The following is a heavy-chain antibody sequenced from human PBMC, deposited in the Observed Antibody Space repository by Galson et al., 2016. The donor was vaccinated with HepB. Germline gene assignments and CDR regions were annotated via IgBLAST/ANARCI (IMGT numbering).Heavy chain of an antibody. CDR2: IYYRGGT. CDR1: GGSITSFNHY. Sequence: SETLSLTCTVSGGSITSFNHYWGWIRQPPGKGLEWIGSIYYRGGTYYNPSLKSRVAISVDTSRSQLSLELLSVTAADTAVYYCARQGASGWYVEGAFDLWGQGTVVTVSS. J-gene: IGHJ3*01. CDR3: ARQGASGWYVEGAFDL. V-gene: IGHV4-39*01. D-gene: IGHD6-19*01.